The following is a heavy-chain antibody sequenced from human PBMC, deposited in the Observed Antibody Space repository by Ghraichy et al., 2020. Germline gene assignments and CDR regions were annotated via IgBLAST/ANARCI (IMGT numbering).Heavy chain of an antibody. CDR3: VRESSGYNWYFDL. D-gene: IGHD6-19*01. V-gene: IGHV3-23*01. J-gene: IGHJ2*01. Sequence: LSLTCAASGFTFSSCAMSWVRQAPGKGLDWVSAILPSGYTTYYADSVKGRFTISRDNSKNTLYLEMNSLRAEHTAVYYCVRESSGYNWYFDLWGRGTLVTVSS. CDR2: ILPSGYTT. CDR1: GFTFSSCA.